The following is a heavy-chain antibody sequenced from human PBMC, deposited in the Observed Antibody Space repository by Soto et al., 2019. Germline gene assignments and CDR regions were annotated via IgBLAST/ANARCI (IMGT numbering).Heavy chain of an antibody. CDR3: AREKLPGIAVAGTVDY. V-gene: IGHV6-1*01. J-gene: IGHJ4*02. CDR1: GDSVSSNSAA. Sequence: QSQTLSLTCAISGDSVSSNSAAWNWIRQSPSRGLEWLGRTYYRSKWYNDYAVSVKSRITINPDTSKNQFSLQLNSVTPEDTAVYYCAREKLPGIAVAGTVDYWGQGTLVTVSS. CDR2: TYYRSKWYN. D-gene: IGHD6-19*01.